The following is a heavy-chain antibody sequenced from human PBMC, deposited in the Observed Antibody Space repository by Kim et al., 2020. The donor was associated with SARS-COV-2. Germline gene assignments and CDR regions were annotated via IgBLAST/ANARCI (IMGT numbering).Heavy chain of an antibody. J-gene: IGHJ6*02. CDR2: IGTAGDT. CDR3: ARAVSGSYFTAYYYYGMDV. CDR1: GFTFSSFD. Sequence: GGSLRLSCAASGFTFSSFDMHWVRQAPGKGLEWVSTIGTAGDTYYPGSVKGRFTISRVNAKNSLYLQMNSLRAGDTAVYYCARAVSGSYFTAYYYYGMDVWGRGTTVTVSS. D-gene: IGHD1-26*01. V-gene: IGHV3-13*04.